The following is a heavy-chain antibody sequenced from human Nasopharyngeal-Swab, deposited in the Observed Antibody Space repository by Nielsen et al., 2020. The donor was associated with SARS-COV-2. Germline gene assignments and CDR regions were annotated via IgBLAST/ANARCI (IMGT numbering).Heavy chain of an antibody. Sequence: WIRQPPGKGLEWIGEIYHSGSTNYNPSLKSRVTISVDTSKNQFSLKLSSVTAADTAVYYCARTRAHYDILTGYYIPQQYYFDYWGQGTLVTSPQ. V-gene: IGHV4-34*09. J-gene: IGHJ4*02. CDR3: ARTRAHYDILTGYYIPQQYYFDY. D-gene: IGHD3-9*01. CDR2: IYHSGST.